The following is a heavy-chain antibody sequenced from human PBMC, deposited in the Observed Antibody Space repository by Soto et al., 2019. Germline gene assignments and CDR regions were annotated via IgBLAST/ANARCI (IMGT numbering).Heavy chain of an antibody. CDR3: ARVPVITGTTGYYYYGMDV. J-gene: IGHJ6*02. CDR1: GYTFTSYG. D-gene: IGHD1-7*01. V-gene: IGHV1-18*04. CDR2: ISAYNGNT. Sequence: QVQLVQSGAEVKKPGASVKVSCKASGYTFTSYGISWVRQAPGQGLEWMGWISAYNGNTNYAQKLQGRVTMTTDTSTSTAYMELRSLSSDDTAVYYCARVPVITGTTGYYYYGMDVWGQGTTVTVSS.